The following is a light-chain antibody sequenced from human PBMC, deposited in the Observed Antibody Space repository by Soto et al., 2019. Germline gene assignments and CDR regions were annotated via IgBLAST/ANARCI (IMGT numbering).Light chain of an antibody. CDR2: GAS. Sequence: EIVMTQSPATLSVSPGDRATISRRASQRVSSNLAWYQQKPGQPPRLLIYGASTRATGIPARFSGSRSVTEFTLTISSLQSEEFAIYYCQQYDYGPVTFGQGTKV. V-gene: IGKV3-15*01. CDR3: QQYDYGPVT. CDR1: QRVSSN. J-gene: IGKJ1*01.